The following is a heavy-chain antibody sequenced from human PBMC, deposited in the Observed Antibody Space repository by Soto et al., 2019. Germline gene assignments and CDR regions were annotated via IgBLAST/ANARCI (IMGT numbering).Heavy chain of an antibody. J-gene: IGHJ5*02. V-gene: IGHV1-69*13. CDR3: AGASDSTWYNWLDP. Sequence: ASVKVSCKASGGNCSNNGIRWVRQAPGQRPEFMGGIIPTFGTTNYAHKFRGRVTITADESTATAYMELNSLRSEDTAVYYCAGASDSTWYNWLDPWGQGTLVTVSS. D-gene: IGHD2-2*01. CDR1: GGNCSNNG. CDR2: IIPTFGTT.